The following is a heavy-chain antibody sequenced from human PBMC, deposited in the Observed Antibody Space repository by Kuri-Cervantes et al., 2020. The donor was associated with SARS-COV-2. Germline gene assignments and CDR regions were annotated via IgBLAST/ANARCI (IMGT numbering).Heavy chain of an antibody. J-gene: IGHJ4*02. CDR2: INPNSGGT. V-gene: IGHV1-2*02. D-gene: IGHD3-10*01. CDR3: ARGSIFSDTGGWYFVY. Sequence: ASVKVSCKASGYIFTGYYMHWVRQAPGQGLEWMGWINPNSGGTNYAQKFQGRVTMTRDTSISTAYMELSRLRSDDTAVYYCARGSIFSDTGGWYFVYWGQGTLVTVSS. CDR1: GYIFTGYY.